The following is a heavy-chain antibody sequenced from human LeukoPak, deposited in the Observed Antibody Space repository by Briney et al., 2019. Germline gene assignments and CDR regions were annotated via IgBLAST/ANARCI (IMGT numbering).Heavy chain of an antibody. V-gene: IGHV3-33*06. CDR3: AKTRAMDSSGYYFDY. D-gene: IGHD3-22*01. CDR2: IWSDGSTK. J-gene: IGHJ4*02. CDR1: VFTFSTCG. Sequence: GGALRLSCAPSVFTFSTCGMLWVRQAPGKGLEWVAVIWSDGSTKYYGDSVKGRFTISRDNSRNTLYMQMYSLRAEDTAVYYCAKTRAMDSSGYYFDYWGRGILVTVSS.